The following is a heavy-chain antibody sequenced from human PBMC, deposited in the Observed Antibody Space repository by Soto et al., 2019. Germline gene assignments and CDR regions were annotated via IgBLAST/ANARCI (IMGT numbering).Heavy chain of an antibody. CDR1: GGSISSYY. CDR2: IYYSGST. J-gene: IGHJ5*02. D-gene: IGHD3-9*01. CDR3: ARRSWYYDILTGYFNNWFDP. V-gene: IGHV4-59*08. Sequence: SATLSLTCTVSGGSISSYYWSWIRQPPGKGLEWIGYIYYSGSTNYNPSLKSRVTISVDTSKNQFSLKLSSVTAADTAVYYCARRSWYYDILTGYFNNWFDPWGQGTLVTVSS.